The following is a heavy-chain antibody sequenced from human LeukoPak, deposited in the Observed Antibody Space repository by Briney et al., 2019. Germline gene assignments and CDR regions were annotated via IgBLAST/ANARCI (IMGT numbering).Heavy chain of an antibody. J-gene: IGHJ4*02. CDR1: GYTFTGYY. D-gene: IGHD3-9*01. CDR2: INPNSGGT. V-gene: IGHV1-2*02. Sequence: GASVKVSCKASGYTFTGYYMHWVRQAPGQGLEWMGWINPNSGGTNYAQKFQGRVTMTRDTSISTAYMELSRLRSDDTAVYYCAREPYDILTGPQYYFDYWGQGTLVTVPS. CDR3: AREPYDILTGPQYYFDY.